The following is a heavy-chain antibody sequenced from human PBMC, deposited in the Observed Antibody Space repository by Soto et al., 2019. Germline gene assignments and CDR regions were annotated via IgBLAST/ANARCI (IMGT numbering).Heavy chain of an antibody. V-gene: IGHV1-3*01. CDR1: GYTFTSYA. CDR2: INAGNGNT. D-gene: IGHD6-6*01. Sequence: GXSVKVSCKASGYTFTSYAMHWVREAPVQRLEWMGWINAGNGNTKYSQKFQGRVTITRDTSASTAYMELSSLRSEDTAVYYCARGSSSSPNWFDPWGQGTLVTSPQ. J-gene: IGHJ5*02. CDR3: ARGSSSSPNWFDP.